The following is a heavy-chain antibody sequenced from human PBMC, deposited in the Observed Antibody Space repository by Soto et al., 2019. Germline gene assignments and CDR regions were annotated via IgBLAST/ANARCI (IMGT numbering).Heavy chain of an antibody. Sequence: SVKVACKASGGTFSSYAISWVRQAPGQGLEWMGGIIPIFGTANYAQKFQGRVTITADTSASTAYMELSSLRSEDTAVYYCARDPRTYYYGSGSSPENWFDPWGQGTLVTVSS. D-gene: IGHD3-10*01. CDR3: ARDPRTYYYGSGSSPENWFDP. J-gene: IGHJ5*02. V-gene: IGHV1-69*06. CDR2: IIPIFGTA. CDR1: GGTFSSYA.